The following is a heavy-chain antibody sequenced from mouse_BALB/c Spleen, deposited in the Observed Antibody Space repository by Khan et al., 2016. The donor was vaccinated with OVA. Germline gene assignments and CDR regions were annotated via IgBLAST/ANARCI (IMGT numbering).Heavy chain of an antibody. D-gene: IGHD1-1*01. J-gene: IGHJ4*01. CDR3: ARQNYYGYALDY. V-gene: IGHV3-2*02. Sequence: EVQLQESGPGLVKPSQSLSLTCNVTGYSITSNYAWSWIRKFPGNKLEWLGYISYSGATNYNPSLKSRISVTRDTSENQFLLQLNSVTTDDTATYYCARQNYYGYALDYLGQGTSVTVSS. CDR1: GYSITSNYA. CDR2: ISYSGAT.